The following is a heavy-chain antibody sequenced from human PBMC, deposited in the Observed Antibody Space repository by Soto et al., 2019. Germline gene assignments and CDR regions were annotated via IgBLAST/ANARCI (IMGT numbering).Heavy chain of an antibody. Sequence: LLLESGGGWVQRGGSLRLSCAASGFTFSSYAMSWVRQAPGKGLEWVSAIRSSGVSTYYADSVKGRFTISRDNSKNTLYLQMNSLRAEDTAVDYCATEHLVSGEFDYWGQGTLVTVSS. CDR3: ATEHLVSGEFDY. CDR1: GFTFSSYA. CDR2: IRSSGVST. V-gene: IGHV3-23*01. J-gene: IGHJ4*02. D-gene: IGHD2-8*01.